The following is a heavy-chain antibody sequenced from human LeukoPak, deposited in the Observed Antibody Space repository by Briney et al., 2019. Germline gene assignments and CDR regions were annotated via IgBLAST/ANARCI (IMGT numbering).Heavy chain of an antibody. V-gene: IGHV4-31*03. J-gene: IGHJ6*04. D-gene: IGHD6-13*01. CDR1: GGSISSGGYY. CDR2: IYYSGST. Sequence: SETLSLTCTVSGGSISSGGYYWSWIRQHPGKGLEWIGYIYYSGSTYYNPSLKSRVTISVDTSKNQFSLKLSSVTAADTAVYYCARDGVAAAGNPTYYYYYGMDVWGKGTTVTVSS. CDR3: ARDGVAAAGNPTYYYYYGMDV.